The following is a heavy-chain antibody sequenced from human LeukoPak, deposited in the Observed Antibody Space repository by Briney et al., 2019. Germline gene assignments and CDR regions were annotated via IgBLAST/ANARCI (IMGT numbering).Heavy chain of an antibody. V-gene: IGHV3-21*04. Sequence: GPLRLSCAASGFTFSSYSMNWVRQAPGKGLEWVSSISSSSSYIYYADSVKGRFTISRDNAKNSLYLQMNSLRAEDTAVYYCATKSGISGWSFYYDLWGQGTLVIVSS. J-gene: IGHJ4*02. D-gene: IGHD6-19*01. CDR3: ATKSGISGWSFYYDL. CDR2: ISSSSSYI. CDR1: GFTFSSYS.